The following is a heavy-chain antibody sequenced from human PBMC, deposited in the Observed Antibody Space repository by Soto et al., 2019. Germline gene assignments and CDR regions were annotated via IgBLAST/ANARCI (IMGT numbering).Heavy chain of an antibody. CDR3: ARDRISGTSYSDY. CDR1: SGSINSFY. CDR2: IHSSGTT. J-gene: IGHJ4*02. D-gene: IGHD1-7*01. Sequence: SETLSLTCTVSSGSINSFYWAWMRQPAGKGLEWIGRIHSSGTTNYNPSLSSRVTMSVDPSKNQFSLRLTSVTAADTAVYYCARDRISGTSYSDYWGQGILVTVSS. V-gene: IGHV4-4*07.